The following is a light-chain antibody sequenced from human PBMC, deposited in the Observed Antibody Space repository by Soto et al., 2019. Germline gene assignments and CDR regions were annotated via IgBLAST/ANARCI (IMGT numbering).Light chain of an antibody. V-gene: IGKV1-5*03. CDR3: QQYNSYSWT. Sequence: DIQMTQCPSTLSASVGDRVTITCRASQSISSWLAWYQQKPGKAPKLLIHKASSLASGVPSRFSGSGSGTEFTLTISSLQPDDFATYYCQQYNSYSWTFGQGTKVEIK. CDR1: QSISSW. J-gene: IGKJ1*01. CDR2: KAS.